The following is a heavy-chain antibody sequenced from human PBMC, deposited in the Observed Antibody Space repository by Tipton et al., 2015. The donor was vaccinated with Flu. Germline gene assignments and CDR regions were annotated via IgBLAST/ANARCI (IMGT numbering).Heavy chain of an antibody. CDR2: IYSGGST. D-gene: IGHD4-17*01. J-gene: IGHJ3*02. CDR3: AGPLYGDHEYAFDI. V-gene: IGHV3-53*01. Sequence: SLRLSCAASGFTVSSNYMSWVRQAPGKGLEWVSVIYSGGSTYYADSVKGRFTISRDNSKNTLYLQMNSLRAEDTAVYDCAGPLYGDHEYAFDIWGQGTMVTVSS. CDR1: GFTVSSNY.